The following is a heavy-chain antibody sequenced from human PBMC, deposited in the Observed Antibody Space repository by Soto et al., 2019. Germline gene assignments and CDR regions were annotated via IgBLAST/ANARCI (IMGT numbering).Heavy chain of an antibody. D-gene: IGHD3-10*01. Sequence: GGSLRLSCAASGFTFSGSAMHLVRQASGKGLEWVGRIRSKANSYATAYAASVKGRFTISRDDSKNTAYLQMNSLKTEDTAVYYCTRHSGSGSSNWFDPWGQGTLVTVSS. CDR2: IRSKANSYAT. V-gene: IGHV3-73*01. CDR1: GFTFSGSA. J-gene: IGHJ5*02. CDR3: TRHSGSGSSNWFDP.